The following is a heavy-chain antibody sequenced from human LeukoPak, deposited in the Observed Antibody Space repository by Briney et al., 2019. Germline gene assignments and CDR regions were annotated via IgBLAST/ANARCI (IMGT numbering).Heavy chain of an antibody. CDR3: ARDRPDYGDYVFMSDY. Sequence: ASVKVSCKASGYTFTSYGISWVRQALGQGLEWMGWISAYNGNTNYAQKLQGRVTMTTDTSTSTAYMELRSLRSDDTAVYYCARDRPDYGDYVFMSDYWGQGTLVTVSS. V-gene: IGHV1-18*01. J-gene: IGHJ4*02. CDR2: ISAYNGNT. CDR1: GYTFTSYG. D-gene: IGHD4-17*01.